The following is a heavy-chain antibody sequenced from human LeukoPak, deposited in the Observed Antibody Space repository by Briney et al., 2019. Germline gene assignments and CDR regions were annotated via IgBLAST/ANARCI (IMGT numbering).Heavy chain of an antibody. J-gene: IGHJ4*02. CDR2: ISGSGGST. CDR3: AKEQDIVVVVAAFDY. D-gene: IGHD2-15*01. CDR1: GFTFRSYA. Sequence: TGGSLRLSCAASGFTFRSYAMSWVRQAPGKGLEWVSAISGSGGSTYYADSVKGRFTISRDNSKNTLYLQMNSLRAEDTAVYYCAKEQDIVVVVAAFDYWGQGTLVTVSS. V-gene: IGHV3-23*01.